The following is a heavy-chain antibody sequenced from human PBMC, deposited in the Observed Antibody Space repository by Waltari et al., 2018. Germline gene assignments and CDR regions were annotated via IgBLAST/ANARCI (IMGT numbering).Heavy chain of an antibody. J-gene: IGHJ3*02. CDR1: GFTFSTYG. Sequence: QVQVVESGGGVVQPGGSLRLSCATSGFTFSTYGMHWVRQAPGKGLEWVAFIRYDGSKKYYAASVKGRFTISRDNSKNTMYVQMNSLRADDTAVYYCARGRSYSQGDAFDIWGQGTMVTVSS. V-gene: IGHV3-30*02. D-gene: IGHD1-26*01. CDR3: ARGRSYSQGDAFDI. CDR2: IRYDGSKK.